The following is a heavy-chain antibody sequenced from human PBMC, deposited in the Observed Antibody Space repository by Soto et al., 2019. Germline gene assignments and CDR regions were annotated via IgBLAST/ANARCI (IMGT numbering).Heavy chain of an antibody. CDR1: GFTVSSNY. J-gene: IGHJ4*02. CDR3: ARARGQYYYDSSGYLGFDY. D-gene: IGHD3-22*01. V-gene: IGHV3-53*01. CDR2: IYSGGST. Sequence: GGSLRLSCAASGFTVSSNYMSWVRQAPGKGLEWVSVIYSGGSTYYADSVKGRFTISRDNSKNTLYLQMNSLRAEDTAVYYCARARGQYYYDSSGYLGFDYWGQGTLVTVSS.